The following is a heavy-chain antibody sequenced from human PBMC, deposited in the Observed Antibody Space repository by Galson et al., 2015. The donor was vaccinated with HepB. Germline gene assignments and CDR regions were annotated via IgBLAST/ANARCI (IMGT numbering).Heavy chain of an antibody. CDR2: TYYRSKWYN. J-gene: IGHJ4*02. D-gene: IGHD1-26*01. CDR1: GDSVSSNSAA. CDR3: ARGPEWELRGGFDY. Sequence: ISGDSVSSNSAAWNWIRQSPSRGLEWLGRTYYRSKWYNDYAVSVKSRITINPDTSKNQFSLQLNSVTPEDTAVYYCARGPEWELRGGFDYWGQGTLVTVSS. V-gene: IGHV6-1*01.